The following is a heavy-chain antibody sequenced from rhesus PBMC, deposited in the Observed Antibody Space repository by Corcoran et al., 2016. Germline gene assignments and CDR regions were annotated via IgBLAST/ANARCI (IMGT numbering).Heavy chain of an antibody. V-gene: IGHV4-122*02. D-gene: IGHD3-16*01. CDR2: ITYSGST. CDR1: GYSISSGYY. CDR3: ASHYSGSLVFDY. J-gene: IGHJ4*01. Sequence: QVQLQESGPGLVKPSETLSLTCAVSGYSISSGYYWSWIRPPPGKGLEWIGYITYSGSTSYNPALKSRVTISRDTSKNQFSLKLSSVTAADTAVYYCASHYSGSLVFDYWGQGVLVTVSS.